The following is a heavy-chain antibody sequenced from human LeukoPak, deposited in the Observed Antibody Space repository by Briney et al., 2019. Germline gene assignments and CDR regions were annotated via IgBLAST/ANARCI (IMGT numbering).Heavy chain of an antibody. V-gene: IGHV3-30*02. CDR2: IQFDGSSK. Sequence: GGSLRLSCAASGFTFSTYAMHWVRQAPGKGLEWVAFIQFDGSSKYYADSVKGRFTISRDNSKNTLYLQMNSLRAEDTAVYYCAKGDASWGQGTLVSVSS. CDR1: GFTFSTYA. CDR3: AKGDAS. J-gene: IGHJ4*02. D-gene: IGHD3-16*01.